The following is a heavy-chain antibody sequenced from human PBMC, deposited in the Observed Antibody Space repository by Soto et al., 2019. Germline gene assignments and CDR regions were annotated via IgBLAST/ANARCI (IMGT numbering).Heavy chain of an antibody. CDR1: VGSFSGYQ. Sequence: ETLSLTCGVYVGSFSGYQWNWIRQSPGQGLEWIGEINHSGTTKYNPSLESRINLSVDTSKKQFSLKMFSVTAADTAIYYCARGWRFDPWGQGTQVTVSS. CDR2: INHSGTT. V-gene: IGHV4-34*01. CDR3: ARGWRFDP. D-gene: IGHD1-1*01. J-gene: IGHJ5*02.